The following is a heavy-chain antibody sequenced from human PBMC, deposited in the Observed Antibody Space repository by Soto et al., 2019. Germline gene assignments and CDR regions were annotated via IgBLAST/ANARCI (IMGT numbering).Heavy chain of an antibody. J-gene: IGHJ4*02. CDR2: IRRDGSEK. V-gene: IGHV3-7*05. Sequence: GGSLRLSCAASGFTFSSYWMSWVRQAPGKGLEWVATIRRDGSEKYYVDSVKGRFTISRDNAKNSLYLQMNSLRAEDTAVYYCAREGESVYSTQYYFDYWGQGTLVTVSS. CDR3: AREGESVYSTQYYFDY. D-gene: IGHD6-13*01. CDR1: GFTFSSYW.